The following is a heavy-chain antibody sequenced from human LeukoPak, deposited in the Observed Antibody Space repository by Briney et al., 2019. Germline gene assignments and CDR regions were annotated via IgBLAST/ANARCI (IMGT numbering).Heavy chain of an antibody. CDR2: FDPEDGET. V-gene: IGHV1-24*01. CDR3: ASRGYDILTGYYFQNWFDP. CDR1: GYTLTELS. D-gene: IGHD3-9*01. J-gene: IGHJ5*02. Sequence: ASVKVSCKVSGYTLTELSMHWVRQAPGKGLEWMGGFDPEDGETIYAQKFQGRVTMTEDTSTDTAYMELSSLRSEDTAVYYCASRGYDILTGYYFQNWFDPWGQGTLVTVSS.